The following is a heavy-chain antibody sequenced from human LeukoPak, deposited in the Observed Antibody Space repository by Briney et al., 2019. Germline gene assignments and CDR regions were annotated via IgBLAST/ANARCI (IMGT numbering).Heavy chain of an antibody. J-gene: IGHJ4*02. CDR2: ISGDAGRA. CDR3: AKEAGYFDYVWGSLD. D-gene: IGHD3-16*01. Sequence: GGSLRLSCVASGFAFYDFAMHWVRQAPGKGLEWVSLISGDAGRAYYADSVKGRFTISRDNSKNSLYLQMNSLRTEDTALYYCAKEAGYFDYVWGSLDWGQGTLVTVSS. V-gene: IGHV3-43*02. CDR1: GFAFYDFA.